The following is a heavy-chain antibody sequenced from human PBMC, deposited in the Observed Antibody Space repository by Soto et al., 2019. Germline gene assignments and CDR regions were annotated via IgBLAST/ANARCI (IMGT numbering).Heavy chain of an antibody. D-gene: IGHD1-26*01. CDR3: ARESGSYSGETIDY. J-gene: IGHJ4*02. Sequence: GASVKVSCKASGYTFTSYVISWVRQAPGQGVEWMGWISAYNGNTNYAQNLQGRVTMPTDTSTSTAYMELRSLRSDDTAVYYCARESGSYSGETIDYWGQGTLVTVSS. CDR1: GYTFTSYV. CDR2: ISAYNGNT. V-gene: IGHV1-18*01.